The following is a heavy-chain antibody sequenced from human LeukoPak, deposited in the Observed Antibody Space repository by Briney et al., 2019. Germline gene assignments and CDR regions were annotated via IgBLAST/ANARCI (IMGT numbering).Heavy chain of an antibody. CDR1: GFTFNYYA. V-gene: IGHV3-9*01. CDR3: ARASYYYDTTGLGAVDL. CDR2: INWNSDNI. D-gene: IGHD3-22*01. J-gene: IGHJ3*01. Sequence: GGSLRLSCAAPGFTFNYYAMYWVRQTPGEGLGWGSGINWNSDNIGYADSVKGRFTISRDDAKKSLFLQMNSLRAEDTALYYCARASYYYDTTGLGAVDLWGQGTMVTVSS.